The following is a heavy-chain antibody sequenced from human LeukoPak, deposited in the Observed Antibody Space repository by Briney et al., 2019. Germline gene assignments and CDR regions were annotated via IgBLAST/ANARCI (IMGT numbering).Heavy chain of an antibody. Sequence: PGGSLRLSCAASGFTFSSYEMNWVRQAPGKGLEWVSYISSSGSNKYYADSVKGRFTISRDNAKNSLYLQMNSLRVEDTAVYYCARVHREWSVFDYWGQGTLVTVSS. J-gene: IGHJ4*02. CDR3: ARVHREWSVFDY. V-gene: IGHV3-48*03. CDR2: ISSSGSNK. CDR1: GFTFSSYE. D-gene: IGHD3-3*01.